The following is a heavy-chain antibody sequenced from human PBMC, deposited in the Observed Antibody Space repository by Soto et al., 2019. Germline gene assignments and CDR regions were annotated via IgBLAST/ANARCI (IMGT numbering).Heavy chain of an antibody. J-gene: IGHJ5*01. CDR1: GGSVRSSGYY. Sequence: TLSLTCTVSGGSVRSSGYYWAWIRQPPGKGLEWIGSLYSSGKTYRNPSLKSRVTMSDDTSKSQFSLNVTSVTAADTAVYFCARGRYCLTGRCFPNWFDSWGQGTLVTVSS. CDR2: LYSSGKT. V-gene: IGHV4-39*01. CDR3: ARGRYCLTGRCFPNWFDS. D-gene: IGHD2-15*01.